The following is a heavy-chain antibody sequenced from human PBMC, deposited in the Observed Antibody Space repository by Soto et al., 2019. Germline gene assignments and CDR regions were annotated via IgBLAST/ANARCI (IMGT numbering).Heavy chain of an antibody. D-gene: IGHD3-22*01. Sequence: SVKVSCKASGGTCSSNAISWVRRAPGQGLEWMGGIIPIFGTANYAQKFQGGVTITADESTSTAYLELSSLRSEDTVVYYGASGWSTYYYDSSGYYRIDYWGQGTLVTVSS. J-gene: IGHJ4*02. V-gene: IGHV1-69*13. CDR1: GGTCSSNA. CDR2: IIPIFGTA. CDR3: ASGWSTYYYDSSGYYRIDY.